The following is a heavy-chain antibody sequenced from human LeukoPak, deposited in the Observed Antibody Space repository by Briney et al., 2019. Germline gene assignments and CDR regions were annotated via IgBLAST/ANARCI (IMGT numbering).Heavy chain of an antibody. CDR1: GFTFSSYA. CDR3: AKRDIAATRGYYYYGMDV. D-gene: IGHD5-12*01. CDR2: ISCDGSNK. Sequence: GGSLRLSCAASGFTFSSYAMSWVRQAPGKGLEWVAVISCDGSNKYYADSVKGRFTISRDNSKNTLYLQMNSLRAEDTAVYYCAKRDIAATRGYYYYGMDVWGQGTTVTVSS. J-gene: IGHJ6*02. V-gene: IGHV3-30*18.